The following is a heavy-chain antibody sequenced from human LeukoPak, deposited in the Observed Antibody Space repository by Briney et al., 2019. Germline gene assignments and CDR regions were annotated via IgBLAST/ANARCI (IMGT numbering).Heavy chain of an antibody. D-gene: IGHD2-21*02. Sequence: PGESLKISCEASGYIFINYWIGWVRQVPGKGLDWMGLIHPGDSDTRYSPSFQGQVTISVDKSITTAYLQWSSLQASDTAMYFCARVVVVTATHWYFDLWGRGSLVTVFS. J-gene: IGHJ2*01. CDR3: ARVVVVTATHWYFDL. CDR2: IHPGDSDT. CDR1: GYIFINYW. V-gene: IGHV5-51*01.